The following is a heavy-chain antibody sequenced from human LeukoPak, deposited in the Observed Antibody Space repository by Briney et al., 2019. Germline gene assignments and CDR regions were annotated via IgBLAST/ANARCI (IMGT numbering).Heavy chain of an antibody. CDR3: ARVTGSIAY. D-gene: IGHD1-26*01. CDR2: MNTNSGNT. CDR1: GYTFTNYD. J-gene: IGHJ4*02. V-gene: IGHV1-8*01. Sequence: ASVKVSCKASGYTFTNYDINWVRQATGQGLEWMGWMNTNSGNTGYAQKFQGRVTMTRDTSISTAYMELSSLRSDDTAVYYCARVTGSIAYWGQGTLVTVSS.